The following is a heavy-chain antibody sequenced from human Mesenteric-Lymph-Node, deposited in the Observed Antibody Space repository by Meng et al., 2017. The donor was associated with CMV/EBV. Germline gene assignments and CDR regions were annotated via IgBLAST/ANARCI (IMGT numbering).Heavy chain of an antibody. V-gene: IGHV1-69*10. J-gene: IGHJ6*02. CDR2: IIPILGIA. CDR3: ARGGTYSDDYYGMDV. D-gene: IGHD2-15*01. CDR1: GGTFSSYA. Sequence: SVKVSCKASGGTFSSYAISWVRQAPGQGLEWMGGIIPILGIANYAQKFQGRVTITADKSTGTAFLDLSSLRHEDTALYYCARGGTYSDDYYGMDVWGQGTTVTVSS.